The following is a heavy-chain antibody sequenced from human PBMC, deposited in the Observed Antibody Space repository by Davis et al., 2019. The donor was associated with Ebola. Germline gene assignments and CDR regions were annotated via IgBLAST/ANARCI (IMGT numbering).Heavy chain of an antibody. CDR3: ARDSDDYIWGSYLDAFDI. D-gene: IGHD3-16*02. J-gene: IGHJ3*02. V-gene: IGHV1-3*01. Sequence: ASVTVSCKASGYTFTSYAMHWVRQAPGQRLEWMGWINAGNGNTKYSQKFQGRVTITRDTSASTAYMELSSLRSEDTAVYYCARDSDDYIWGSYLDAFDIWGQGTMVTVSS. CDR2: INAGNGNT. CDR1: GYTFTSYA.